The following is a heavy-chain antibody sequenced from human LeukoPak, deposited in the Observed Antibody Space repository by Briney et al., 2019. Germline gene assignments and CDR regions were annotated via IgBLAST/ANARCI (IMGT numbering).Heavy chain of an antibody. CDR3: AREAAAPPYYYYGMDV. Sequence: SQTLSLTCTVSGGSISSGGYYWSWIRQHPGKGLEWIGYIYYSGSTYYNPSLKSRVTISVDTSKNQFSLKLSSVTAADTAVYYCAREAAAPPYYYYGMDVWAKGPRSPSP. J-gene: IGHJ6*02. V-gene: IGHV4-31*03. CDR1: GGSISSGGYY. CDR2: IYYSGST. D-gene: IGHD6-13*01.